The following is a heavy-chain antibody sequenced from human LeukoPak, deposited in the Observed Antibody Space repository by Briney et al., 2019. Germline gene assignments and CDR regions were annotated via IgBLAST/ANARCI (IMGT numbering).Heavy chain of an antibody. CDR2: IYYSGST. V-gene: IGHV4-39*07. Sequence: SETLSLTCTVSGGSIGSTTYYWGWIRQPPGKGLEWIGSIYYSGSTFYNPSLKSRVTISVDTSKNQFSLKLSSVTAADTAVYYCARARGGSFDYWGQGTLVTVSS. J-gene: IGHJ4*02. CDR1: GGSIGSTTYY. D-gene: IGHD3-16*01. CDR3: ARARGGSFDY.